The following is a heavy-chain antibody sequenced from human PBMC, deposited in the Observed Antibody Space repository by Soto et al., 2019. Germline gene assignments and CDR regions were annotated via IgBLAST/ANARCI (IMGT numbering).Heavy chain of an antibody. CDR2: ISSSGGDT. J-gene: IGHJ4*02. D-gene: IGHD5-12*01. Sequence: VQLLESGGGLTQPGGSLRLSCAASGFTFSSYAMSWVRQAPVKGLEWVSSISSSGGDTHYAASVKGRFTISRDNSKNTLYLQMNILRAEDTAVYYCAKVYSAFDLFDHWGQGVLLTVSS. CDR1: GFTFSSYA. CDR3: AKVYSAFDLFDH. V-gene: IGHV3-23*01.